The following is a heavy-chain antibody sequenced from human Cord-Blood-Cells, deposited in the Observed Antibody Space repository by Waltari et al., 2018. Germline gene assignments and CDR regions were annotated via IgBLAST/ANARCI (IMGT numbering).Heavy chain of an antibody. CDR3: ARIRRSSSWYKDDAFDI. V-gene: IGHV2-26*01. CDR1: GFSLSNARMG. J-gene: IGHJ3*02. D-gene: IGHD6-13*01. Sequence: QVTLKESGPVLVKPTETLTLTCTVSGFSLSNARMGVSWIRQPPGKALEWLAHIFSNDEKSYSTSLKSGLTISKDTSKSQVVLTMTNMDPVDTATYYCARIRRSSSWYKDDAFDIWGQGTMVTVSS. CDR2: IFSNDEK.